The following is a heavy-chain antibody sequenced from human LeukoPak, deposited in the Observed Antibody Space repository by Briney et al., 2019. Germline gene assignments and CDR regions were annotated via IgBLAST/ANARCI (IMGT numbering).Heavy chain of an antibody. J-gene: IGHJ4*02. D-gene: IGHD3-9*01. V-gene: IGHV3-21*01. CDR2: IGGSSRSM. CDR3: ARELDEGFDY. CDR1: GFTFSTYS. Sequence: GGSLRLSCAASGFTFSTYSMNWVRQAPGKGLEWVSSIGGSSRSMYYADSVKGRFTISRDNARNSLFLQMNSLRAEDTAVYYCARELDEGFDYWGQGTLITVSS.